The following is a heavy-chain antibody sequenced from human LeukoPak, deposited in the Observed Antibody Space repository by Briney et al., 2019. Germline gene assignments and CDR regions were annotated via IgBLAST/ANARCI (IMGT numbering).Heavy chain of an antibody. CDR2: MNPNSCNT. D-gene: IGHD3-9*01. CDR3: ARGPFERPFDY. Sequence: LMGWMNPNSCNTGYAQKFQGRVTITRNTSISTAYMELSSLRSEDTAVYYCARGPFERPFDYWGQGTLVTVSS. V-gene: IGHV1-8*03. J-gene: IGHJ4*02.